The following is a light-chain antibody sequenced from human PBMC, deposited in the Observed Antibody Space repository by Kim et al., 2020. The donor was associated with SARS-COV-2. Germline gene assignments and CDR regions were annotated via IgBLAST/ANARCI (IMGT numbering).Light chain of an antibody. CDR1: NIGGKS. CDR3: QVWDTSTYHVV. Sequence: SYELTQPPSVSVAPGRTATIACGGNNIGGKSVNWYQQKPGQAPVLVIYYDYSRPSGIPERISASNSGNTATLTISRVEAGAEADYYCQVWDTSTYHVVFG. V-gene: IGLV3-21*04. J-gene: IGLJ2*01. CDR2: YDY.